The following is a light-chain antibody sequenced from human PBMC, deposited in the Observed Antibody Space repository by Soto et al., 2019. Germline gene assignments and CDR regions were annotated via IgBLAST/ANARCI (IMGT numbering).Light chain of an antibody. CDR3: SSYTSSSTQV. V-gene: IGLV2-14*01. CDR1: SSDVGGYNY. Sequence: QSVLTQHASVSGSPGQSITISCTGTSSDVGGYNYVSWYQQYPGKAPKLMIHEVSNRPSGVSNRFSGSKSGNTASLTISGLQAEDEADYYCSSYTSSSTQVFGTGTKVTVL. CDR2: EVS. J-gene: IGLJ1*01.